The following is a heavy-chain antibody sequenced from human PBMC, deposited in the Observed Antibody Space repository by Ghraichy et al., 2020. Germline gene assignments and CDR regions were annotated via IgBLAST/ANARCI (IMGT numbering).Heavy chain of an antibody. J-gene: IGHJ2*01. Sequence: GGSLRLSCAASGFTFSSYWMSWVRQAPGKGLEWVANIKQDGSEKYYVDSVKGRFTISRDNAKNSLYLQMNSLRAEDTAVYYCARVAGTSGDYVWYWYFDLWGRGTLVTVSS. D-gene: IGHD4-17*01. CDR2: IKQDGSEK. CDR1: GFTFSSYW. V-gene: IGHV3-7*01. CDR3: ARVAGTSGDYVWYWYFDL.